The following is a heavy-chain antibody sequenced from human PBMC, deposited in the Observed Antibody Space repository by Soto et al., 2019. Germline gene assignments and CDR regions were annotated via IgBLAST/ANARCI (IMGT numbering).Heavy chain of an antibody. CDR3: TTEYFDWFGAGYYFDY. CDR1: GFTFSNAW. V-gene: IGHV3-15*01. J-gene: IGHJ4*02. D-gene: IGHD3-9*01. Sequence: GGSLRLSCAASGFTFSNAWMSWVRQAPGKGLEWVGRIKSKTDGGTTDYAAPVKGRFTISRDDSKNTLYLQMNSLETEDTAVYYCTTEYFDWFGAGYYFDYWGQGTLVTVSS. CDR2: IKSKTDGGTT.